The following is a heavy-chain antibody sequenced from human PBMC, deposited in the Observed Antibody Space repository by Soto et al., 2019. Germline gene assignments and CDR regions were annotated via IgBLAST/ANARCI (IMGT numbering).Heavy chain of an antibody. J-gene: IGHJ4*02. CDR2: VNPNSGGT. CDR1: GYTFTDYF. CDR3: ARRTFDQ. Sequence: ASVKVSCKASGYTFTDYFIHWVRQAPGQGLEWMGWVNPNSGGTKYAQKFQGRVTLTSDTSIRTVYMEMRRLRSDDTAVYYCARRTFDQWGQGSLLTVSS. V-gene: IGHV1-2*02.